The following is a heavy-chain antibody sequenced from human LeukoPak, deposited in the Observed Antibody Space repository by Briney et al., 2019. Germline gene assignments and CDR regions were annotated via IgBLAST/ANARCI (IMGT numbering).Heavy chain of an antibody. CDR3: AKEGAVASLIYFDC. V-gene: IGHV3-23*01. J-gene: IGHJ4*02. Sequence: GGSLRLSCAGAGFTFSSYGMSWVRQAPGKGLEWVSAISVSGGGTNYADSVKGRFTISRDNSKNTLYLQLNSLRAEDTAVYCCAKEGAVASLIYFDCWGKGSLVTVSS. D-gene: IGHD5-12*01. CDR1: GFTFSSYG. CDR2: ISVSGGGT.